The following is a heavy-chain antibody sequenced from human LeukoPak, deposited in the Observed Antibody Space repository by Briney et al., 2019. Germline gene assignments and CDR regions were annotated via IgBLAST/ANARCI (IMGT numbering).Heavy chain of an antibody. V-gene: IGHV4-59*12. J-gene: IGHJ4*02. CDR2: IYYSGST. CDR3: ARILGYSYGQADY. CDR1: GDSISSYY. Sequence: SETLSLTCTVSGDSISSYYWSWIRQPPGKRLEWIGYIYYSGSTNYNPSLKSRLTISLDTSKNQFSLNLSSVTAADTAVYYCARILGYSYGQADYWGQGTLVTVSS. D-gene: IGHD5-18*01.